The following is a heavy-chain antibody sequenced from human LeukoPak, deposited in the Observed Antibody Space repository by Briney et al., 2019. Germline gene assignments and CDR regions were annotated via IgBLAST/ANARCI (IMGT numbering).Heavy chain of an antibody. D-gene: IGHD2-21*02. CDR1: GGSISSYY. J-gene: IGHJ5*02. CDR2: IYSSGST. CDR3: ATGPQVTVRKAWFDP. Sequence: SETLSLTCTVSGGSISSYYWSWIRQPAGKGLEWIGRIYSSGSTNYNPSLKSRVTMSVDTSKNQFSLKLSSVTAADTAVYYCATGPQVTVRKAWFDPWGQGTLVTVFS. V-gene: IGHV4-4*07.